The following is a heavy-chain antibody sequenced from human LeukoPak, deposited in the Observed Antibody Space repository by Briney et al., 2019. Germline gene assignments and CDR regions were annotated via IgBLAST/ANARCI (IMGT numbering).Heavy chain of an antibody. CDR3: ARMGYDDLWDSPEIPLDY. J-gene: IGHJ4*02. Sequence: PGGSLRLSCLASGFTFSTFEMNWVRQAPGKGLEGVSLITGSGSSIYYADSVKGRFTTSRDNAKNSLYLHMSSLRAEDMAVYYCARMGYDDLWDSPEIPLDYWGQGTLVTVSS. CDR1: GFTFSTFE. V-gene: IGHV3-48*03. CDR2: ITGSGSSI. D-gene: IGHD3-16*01.